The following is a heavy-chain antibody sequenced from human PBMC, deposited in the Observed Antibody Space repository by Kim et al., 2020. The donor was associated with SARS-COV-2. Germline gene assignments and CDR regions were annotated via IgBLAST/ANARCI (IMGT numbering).Heavy chain of an antibody. D-gene: IGHD1-1*01. Sequence: SETLSLTCSASGDSFRNYYWHWIRQPPGKGLEWIAYIHHSGNTDYTPSLKSRVTISVDTSKSQFSLKLTSVTAADTAVYYCARVPSTPGYSYGAFDIWGRGTMVTVSS. CDR3: ARVPSTPGYSYGAFDI. J-gene: IGHJ3*02. CDR1: GDSFRNYY. V-gene: IGHV4-59*01. CDR2: IHHSGNT.